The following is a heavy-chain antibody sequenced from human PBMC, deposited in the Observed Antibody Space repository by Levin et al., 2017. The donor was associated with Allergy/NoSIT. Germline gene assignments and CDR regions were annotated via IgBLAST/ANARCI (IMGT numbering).Heavy chain of an antibody. D-gene: IGHD3-22*01. CDR3: ATDRAPNYYDSSGYYRDY. CDR2: IYYTGTT. J-gene: IGHJ4*02. Sequence: SQTLSLTCTVSGDSINNKSYYWGWIRQPPGKGLEWIGTIYYTGTTYYNPSLKSRVTISVDTSKTQFSLKLGSVTAADTAVYYCATDRAPNYYDSSGYYRDYWGQGTQVTVSS. V-gene: IGHV4-39*07. CDR1: GDSINNKSYY.